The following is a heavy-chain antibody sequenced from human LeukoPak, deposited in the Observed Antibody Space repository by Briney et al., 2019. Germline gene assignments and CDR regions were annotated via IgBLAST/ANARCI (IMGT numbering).Heavy chain of an antibody. J-gene: IGHJ4*02. D-gene: IGHD2-15*01. CDR3: ARGVPNRKALLGNFDY. Sequence: EASVKVSCKASGYTFTSYGISWVRQAPGQGLEWMGWISAYNGNTNYAQKLQGRVTMTTDTSTNTAYMELSSLRSEDTAVYYCARGVPNRKALLGNFDYWGQGTLVTVSS. CDR1: GYTFTSYG. CDR2: ISAYNGNT. V-gene: IGHV1-18*01.